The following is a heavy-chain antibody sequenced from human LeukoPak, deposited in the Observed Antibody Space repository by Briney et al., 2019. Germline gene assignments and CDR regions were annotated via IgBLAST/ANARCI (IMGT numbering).Heavy chain of an antibody. V-gene: IGHV3-11*06. Sequence: PGGSLRLSCAASGFTFNDYYMGWIRQAPGKGLEWVSYISSSSRSTTYADSVKGRFTISRDNARNSLYLQMNSLRAEDTAVYYCSGGYDSDYFFYYGMDVWGQGTTVTVSS. CDR1: GFTFNDYY. D-gene: IGHD5-12*01. CDR2: ISSSSRST. CDR3: SGGYDSDYFFYYGMDV. J-gene: IGHJ6*02.